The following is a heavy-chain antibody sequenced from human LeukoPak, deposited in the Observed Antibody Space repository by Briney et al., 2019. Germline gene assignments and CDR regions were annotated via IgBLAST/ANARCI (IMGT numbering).Heavy chain of an antibody. CDR3: VKVAKYYYGSETYYFFEH. J-gene: IGHJ4*02. Sequence: PGGSLRLSCAASGFTFSSFGMSWVRQAPGKGLEWVANIKQDGSEKNYVDSVKGRFTISRDNAKNSLYLQMNSLRVEDTGIYYCVKVAKYYYGSETYYFFEHWGQGTPVTASS. V-gene: IGHV3-7*01. CDR2: IKQDGSEK. CDR1: GFTFSSFG. D-gene: IGHD3-10*01.